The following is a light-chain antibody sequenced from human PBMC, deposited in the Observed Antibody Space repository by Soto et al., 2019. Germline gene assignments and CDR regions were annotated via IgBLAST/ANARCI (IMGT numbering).Light chain of an antibody. Sequence: DIQMTQSPSTLSGSVGDGVTITCRASQTISSWLAWYQQTPGKAPKLLIYKASTLKSGVPSRFSGSGSGTEFTLTISSLQPDDFATYYCQHYNSYSEAFGQGSKVDIK. CDR1: QTISSW. V-gene: IGKV1-5*03. CDR3: QHYNSYSEA. CDR2: KAS. J-gene: IGKJ1*01.